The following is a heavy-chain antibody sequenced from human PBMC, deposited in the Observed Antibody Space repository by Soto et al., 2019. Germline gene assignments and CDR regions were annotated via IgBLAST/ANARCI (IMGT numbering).Heavy chain of an antibody. J-gene: IGHJ4*02. CDR2: IFYSGST. D-gene: IGHD6-13*01. V-gene: IGHV4-59*08. CDR1: GGSMRSYY. CDR3: ARLPPISAADTSLFDY. Sequence: PSETLSLTCTVSGGSMRSYYWSWIRQSPGKGLECIGYIFYSGSTNYNPSLKSRVTISVDTSKNQFSLILRSVTAADTAVYYCARLPPISAADTSLFDYWGEGTLVTAPQ.